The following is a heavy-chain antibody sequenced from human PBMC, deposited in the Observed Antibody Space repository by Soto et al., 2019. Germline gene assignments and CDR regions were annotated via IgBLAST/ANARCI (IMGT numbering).Heavy chain of an antibody. Sequence: QVHLQQWGAGLLKPSETLSLPCAAYGGSFSDTYWNWFRQPPGKGLEWIGEINHNTNTIYNPSLTILVTLSVDTSKNNFSLKLTSVTAADTAVYYCARGVRLFRGSFDPWGQGTLFTV. CDR3: ARGVRLFRGSFDP. D-gene: IGHD2-15*01. CDR1: GGSFSDTY. J-gene: IGHJ5*02. CDR2: INHNTNT. V-gene: IGHV4-34*01.